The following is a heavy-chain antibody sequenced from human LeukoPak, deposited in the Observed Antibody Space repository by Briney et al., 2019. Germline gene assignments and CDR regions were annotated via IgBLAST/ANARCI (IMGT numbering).Heavy chain of an antibody. D-gene: IGHD6-13*01. V-gene: IGHV3-74*01. J-gene: IGHJ3*02. CDR3: ARERCSSTWDAFDI. CDR1: GFTFSSYW. Sequence: GGSLRLSCAASGFTFSSYWMHWVRQAPGKGLVWVSRINTDGSSTTYADSVKGRFTMSRDNAKNTLYLQMNSLRAEDTAVYYCARERCSSTWDAFDIWGQGTMVTVSS. CDR2: INTDGSST.